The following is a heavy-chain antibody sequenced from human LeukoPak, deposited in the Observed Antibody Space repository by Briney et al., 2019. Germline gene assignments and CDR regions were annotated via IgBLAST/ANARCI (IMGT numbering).Heavy chain of an antibody. V-gene: IGHV4-34*01. CDR1: GGSFSGYY. D-gene: IGHD3-9*01. J-gene: IGHJ5*02. CDR3: ARKGPRFYDILTGFEGNNWFDP. CDR2: INHSGST. Sequence: SETLSLTCAVYGGSFSGYYWSWIRQPPGKGLEWIGEINHSGSTNYNPSLKSRATISVDTSKNQFSLKLSSVTAADTAVYYCARKGPRFYDILTGFEGNNWFDPWGQGTLVTVSS.